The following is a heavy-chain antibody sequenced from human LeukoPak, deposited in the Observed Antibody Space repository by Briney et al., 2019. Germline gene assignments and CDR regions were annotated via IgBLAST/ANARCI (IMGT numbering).Heavy chain of an antibody. V-gene: IGHV3-30*02. CDR2: IQFDGSSA. Sequence: PGGSLRLSCAASGFTFGSYGMHWVRQAPGKGLEWVAFIQFDGSSAYYSDSVKGRFTFSRDNSENTLYLQLNSLRPEDTAVYYCAKGSAWYLDYWGQGTLVTVSS. CDR3: AKGSAWYLDY. J-gene: IGHJ4*02. D-gene: IGHD3-3*01. CDR1: GFTFGSYG.